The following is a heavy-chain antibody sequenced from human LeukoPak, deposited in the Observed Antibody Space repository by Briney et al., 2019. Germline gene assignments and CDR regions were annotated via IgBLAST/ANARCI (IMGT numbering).Heavy chain of an antibody. J-gene: IGHJ4*02. Sequence: SETLSLTCTVSGGSISSSNYYWGWIRQPPGKGLEWIGSIFYSGSTYYNPSLKSRVTISVDTSKNQFSLKLSSVTAADTAVYYCARHRSAYYYDLDYWGQGTLVTVSS. CDR2: IFYSGST. CDR1: GGSISSSNYY. D-gene: IGHD3-22*01. V-gene: IGHV4-39*01. CDR3: ARHRSAYYYDLDY.